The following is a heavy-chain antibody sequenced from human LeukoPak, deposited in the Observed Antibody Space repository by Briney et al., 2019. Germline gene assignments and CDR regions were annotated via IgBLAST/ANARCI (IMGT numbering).Heavy chain of an antibody. CDR1: GGSINGYY. CDR3: ARCQQLPGDLAGVDP. D-gene: IGHD5-18*01. J-gene: IGHJ5*02. V-gene: IGHV4-34*01. Sequence: SETLSLTCAVYGGSINGYYWSWIRQPPGKGLEWIGEINHSGSTNYNPSLKSRVTISVDTSKNQFSLKLSSVTAADTAVYYCARCQQLPGDLAGVDPWGQGTLVTVSS. CDR2: INHSGST.